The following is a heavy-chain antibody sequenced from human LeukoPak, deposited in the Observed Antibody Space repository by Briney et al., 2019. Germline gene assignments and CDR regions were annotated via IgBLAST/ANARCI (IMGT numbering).Heavy chain of an antibody. CDR1: GYTFTDYY. J-gene: IGHJ4*02. V-gene: IGHV1-2*02. CDR2: INPNSGET. D-gene: IGHD4-11*01. Sequence: EASVKVSCKTSGYTFTDYYIHWVRQAPGQGLEWMGWINPNSGETNSAQKFQGRATMTGDTSISTAYMELRRVTSDDTAVYYCARDRDYSNTERGFDYWGQGTLVTVSS. CDR3: ARDRDYSNTERGFDY.